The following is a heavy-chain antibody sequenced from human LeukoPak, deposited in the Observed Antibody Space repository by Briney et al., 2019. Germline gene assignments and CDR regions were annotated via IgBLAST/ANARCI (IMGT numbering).Heavy chain of an antibody. J-gene: IGHJ4*02. V-gene: IGHV4-61*02. Sequence: SQTLSLTCTVSCGSISSGSYYWSWIRRPAGKGLEWIGRIYSSGSTTYNPSLKSRVTISVDTSKNQASLKLSSVTAADTAVYYCARDRGGYDSSGYYWVHWGQGTLVTVSS. CDR3: ARDRGGYDSSGYYWVH. CDR1: CGSISSGSYY. D-gene: IGHD3-22*01. CDR2: IYSSGST.